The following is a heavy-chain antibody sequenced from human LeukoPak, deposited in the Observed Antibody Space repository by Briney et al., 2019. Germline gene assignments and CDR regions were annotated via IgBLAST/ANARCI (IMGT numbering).Heavy chain of an antibody. V-gene: IGHV3-30*04. Sequence: GGSLRLSCAASGFTFSSYAMHRVRQAPGKGLEWVAVISYDGSNKYYADSVKGRFTISRDNSKNTLYLQMNSLRAEDTAVYYCAKDSEYSYGFFPPRYGMDVWGQGTTVTVSS. D-gene: IGHD5-18*01. CDR1: GFTFSSYA. J-gene: IGHJ6*02. CDR2: ISYDGSNK. CDR3: AKDSEYSYGFFPPRYGMDV.